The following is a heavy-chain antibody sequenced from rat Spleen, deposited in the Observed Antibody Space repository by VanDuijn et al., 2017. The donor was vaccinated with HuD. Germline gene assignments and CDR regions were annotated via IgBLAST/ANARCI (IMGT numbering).Heavy chain of an antibody. CDR2: ISFDGSST. CDR3: ARAYGYNSLPY. D-gene: IGHD1-9*01. V-gene: IGHV5-29*01. CDR1: GFIFSNYG. J-gene: IGHJ3*01. Sequence: EVQLVESGGGLVQPGRSLKLSCAASGFIFSNYGMAWVRQAPTKGLEWVTTISFDGSSTYYRDSVKGRFTISRDKAKSTLYLQMDSLRSEDTATYYCARAYGYNSLPYWGQGTLVTVSS.